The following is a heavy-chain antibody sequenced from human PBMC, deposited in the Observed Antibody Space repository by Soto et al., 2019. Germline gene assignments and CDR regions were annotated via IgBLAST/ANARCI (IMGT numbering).Heavy chain of an antibody. Sequence: TLSLTGAVSGGSISSGFYSWSWIRQPPGQGLEWIGYIYNSGNTYYNPSLMSRVTISVDRSQNHFSLKLTSVTAADTAVYYCARGSDGVWNWFDPWGQGTQVTVSS. J-gene: IGHJ5*02. CDR1: GGSISSGFYS. CDR3: ARGSDGVWNWFDP. D-gene: IGHD2-21*02. CDR2: IYNSGNT. V-gene: IGHV4-30-2*01.